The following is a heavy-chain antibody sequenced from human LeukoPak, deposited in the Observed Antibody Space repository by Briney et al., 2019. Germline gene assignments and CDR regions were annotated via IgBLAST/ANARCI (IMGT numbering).Heavy chain of an antibody. Sequence: PSETLSLTCTVSGGSVRSSYWSWIRQPPGKGLGYIGFIYHSGDNKYNPSLSSGVTMSVDTSKNQFSLNLSSVTAADAAVYYCARHNVDSYLDYWAQGTLVTVSS. CDR1: GGSVRSSY. D-gene: IGHD2-21*01. V-gene: IGHV4-59*02. CDR2: IYHSGDN. CDR3: ARHNVDSYLDY. J-gene: IGHJ4*02.